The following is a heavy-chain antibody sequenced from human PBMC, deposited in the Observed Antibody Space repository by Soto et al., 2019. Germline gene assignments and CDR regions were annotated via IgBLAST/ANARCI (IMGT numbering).Heavy chain of an antibody. CDR2: IYYTGST. J-gene: IGHJ4*02. V-gene: IGHV4-59*13. CDR3: ARANWYSEY. CDR1: GLSITNNY. D-gene: IGHD7-27*01. Sequence: QVHLQESGPGPVKPSETLSLTCTVSGLSITNNYWSWIRQPPGKGLEWIGYIYYTGSTNYDPSLKSRVTMSVDTSKNQFSLNLASLTAADTAIYYCARANWYSEYWGQGTLVIVSS.